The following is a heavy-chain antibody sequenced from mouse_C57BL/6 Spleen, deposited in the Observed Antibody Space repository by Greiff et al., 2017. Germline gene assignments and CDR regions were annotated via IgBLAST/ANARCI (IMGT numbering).Heavy chain of an antibody. CDR1: GFTFSSYT. CDR2: ISGGGGNT. CDR3: ARQVGAMDY. J-gene: IGHJ4*01. Sequence: EVMLVESGGGLVKPGGSLKLSCAASGFTFSSYTMSWVRQTPEKRLEWVATISGGGGNTYYPDSVKGRFTISRDNAKNTLYLQMSSLGSEDTALYYCARQVGAMDYWGQGTSVTVSS. V-gene: IGHV5-9*01. D-gene: IGHD3-1*01.